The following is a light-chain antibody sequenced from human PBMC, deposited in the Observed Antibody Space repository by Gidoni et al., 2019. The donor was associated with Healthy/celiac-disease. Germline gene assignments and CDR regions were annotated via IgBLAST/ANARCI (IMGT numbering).Light chain of an antibody. Sequence: QSALTQPASVSGSPGPSITISCTGTSSDVGGYNYVSWYQQHPGKAPKLMIYDVSNRPSGVSNRFSGSKSGNTASLTISGLQAEDEAEYYCSSYTSSSTLDVVFGGGTKLTVL. CDR1: SSDVGGYNY. CDR3: SSYTSSSTLDVV. CDR2: DVS. J-gene: IGLJ2*01. V-gene: IGLV2-14*01.